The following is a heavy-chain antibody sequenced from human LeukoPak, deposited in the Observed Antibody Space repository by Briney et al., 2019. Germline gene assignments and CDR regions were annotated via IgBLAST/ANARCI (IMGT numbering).Heavy chain of an antibody. J-gene: IGHJ3*02. Sequence: GGSLRLSCAASGFTVSSNYMSWVRQAPGKGLEWVANIKQDGSEKYYVDSVKGRFTISRDNAKNSLYLQMNSLRAEDTAVYYCARFVYAFDIWGQGTMVTVSS. V-gene: IGHV3-7*01. CDR1: GFTVSSNY. CDR3: ARFVYAFDI. CDR2: IKQDGSEK.